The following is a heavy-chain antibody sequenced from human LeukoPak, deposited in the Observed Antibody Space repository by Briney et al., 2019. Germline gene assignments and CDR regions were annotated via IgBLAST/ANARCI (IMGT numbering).Heavy chain of an antibody. V-gene: IGHV1-46*01. CDR1: GYTFTSYY. CDR2: INPSGGST. Sequence: ASVNVSCTASGYTFTSYYMHWVRQAPGQGLEWMGIINPSGGSTSYAQKFQGRVTMTRDTSTSTVYMELNSLRAEDTAVYYCAKIPGYYDSSGYPYWGQGTLVTVSS. D-gene: IGHD3-22*01. CDR3: AKIPGYYDSSGYPY. J-gene: IGHJ4*02.